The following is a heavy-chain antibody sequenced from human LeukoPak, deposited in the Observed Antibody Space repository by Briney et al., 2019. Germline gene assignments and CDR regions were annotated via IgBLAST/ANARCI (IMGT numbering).Heavy chain of an antibody. CDR3: ARGGEYGDYRHTQYFQH. J-gene: IGHJ1*01. Sequence: SDTLSLTCTVSGGSLSSYYWSWIRQPAGKGLDWIGRIYISRSTNYNPSLKSPVTMSVDTSKNQFSLKLSSVTAADTAVYYCARGGEYGDYRHTQYFQHWGQGTLVTVSS. CDR2: IYISRST. V-gene: IGHV4-4*07. CDR1: GGSLSSYY. D-gene: IGHD4-17*01.